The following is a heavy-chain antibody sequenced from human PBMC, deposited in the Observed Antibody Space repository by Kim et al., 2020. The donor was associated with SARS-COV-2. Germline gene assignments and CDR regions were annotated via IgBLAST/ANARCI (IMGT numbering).Heavy chain of an antibody. J-gene: IGHJ5*02. CDR3: AREVSYGGSWLDP. D-gene: IGHD4-17*01. V-gene: IGHV3-11*06. Sequence: YADSVKGSFTIARDNPKNSLYLQMNSLRAADTAVYYCAREVSYGGSWLDPWGQGTLVTVSS.